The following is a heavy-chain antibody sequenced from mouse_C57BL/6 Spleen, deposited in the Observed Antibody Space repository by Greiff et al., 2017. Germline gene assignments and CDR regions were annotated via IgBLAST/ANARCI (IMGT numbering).Heavy chain of an antibody. J-gene: IGHJ4*01. CDR2: IYPRSGHT. CDR3: ARLTGTGRDY. CDR1: VYTFTSYG. D-gene: IGHD4-1*01. V-gene: IGHV1-81*01. Sequence: QVQLQQSGAELARPGASVKLSCKASVYTFTSYGISWVKQRTGQGLEWFFEIYPRSGHTYYNEKFKGKATLTADKSSSTAYMELRSLTSEDSAVYFCARLTGTGRDYWGQGTSVTVAS.